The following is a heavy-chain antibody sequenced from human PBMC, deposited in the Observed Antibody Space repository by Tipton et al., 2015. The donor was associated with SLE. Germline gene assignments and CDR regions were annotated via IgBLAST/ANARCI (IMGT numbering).Heavy chain of an antibody. J-gene: IGHJ3*01. Sequence: SLRLSCTVSGFIFSSYAMRWVRQDPGKGLEWVSGIDTSGGYRYYPDSVKGRFPISRDNSRNTLYLQMNSPRAEDTAVYYCAKNLRTGSDQIRRDAIHVWGQGTMVTVSS. CDR3: AKNLRTGSDQIRRDAIHV. CDR2: IDTSGGYR. V-gene: IGHV3-23*05. D-gene: IGHD1-26*01. CDR1: GFIFSSYA.